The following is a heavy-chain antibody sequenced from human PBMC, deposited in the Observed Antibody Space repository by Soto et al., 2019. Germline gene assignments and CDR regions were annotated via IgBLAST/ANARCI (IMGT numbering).Heavy chain of an antibody. J-gene: IGHJ6*02. CDR3: ARRDSSGWYDHYNYGMDV. CDR2: IYYSGST. Sequence: SETLSLTCTVSGGSISSGDYYWSWIRQPPGKGLEWIGYIYYSGSTNYNPSLKSRVTISVDTSKNQFSLKLSSVTAADTAVYYCARRDSSGWYDHYNYGMDVWGQGTTVTVSS. V-gene: IGHV4-61*08. D-gene: IGHD6-19*01. CDR1: GGSISSGDYY.